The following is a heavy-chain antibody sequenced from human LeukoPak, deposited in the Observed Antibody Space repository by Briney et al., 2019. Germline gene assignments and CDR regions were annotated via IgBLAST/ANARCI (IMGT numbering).Heavy chain of an antibody. V-gene: IGHV1-69*04. Sequence: SVKVSCKASGGTFISYAISWVRQAPGQGLEWMGRIIPILGIANYAQKFQGRVTITADKSTSTAYMELSSLRSEDTAVYYCARGHSGGSYYYGYWGQGTLVTVSS. CDR1: GGTFISYA. CDR2: IIPILGIA. J-gene: IGHJ4*02. CDR3: ARGHSGGSYYYGY. D-gene: IGHD1-26*01.